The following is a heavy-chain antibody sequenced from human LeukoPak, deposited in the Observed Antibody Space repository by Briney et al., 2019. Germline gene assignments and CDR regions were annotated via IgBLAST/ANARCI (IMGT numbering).Heavy chain of an antibody. V-gene: IGHV4-34*01. D-gene: IGHD3-3*01. CDR2: INHSGSH. J-gene: IGHJ3*02. CDR3: ARGGRGFWSGYAARAFDI. Sequence: SETLSLTCAVYGGFFSGYFWGWLRPPPGKGLEWIGEINHSGSHNYNPSLKSRVPISVDTSKQQFSLKLSSVTAADTAVYYCARGGRGFWSGYAARAFDIWGQGTMVTVSS. CDR1: GGFFSGYF.